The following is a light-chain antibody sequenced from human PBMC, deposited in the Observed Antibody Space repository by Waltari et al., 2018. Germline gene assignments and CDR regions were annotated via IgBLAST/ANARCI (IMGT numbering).Light chain of an antibody. CDR1: QSLTKRY. Sequence: IVLTQSPGTLSLSPGERATLSCRASQSLTKRYLAWYQQKPGQAPRLLIYGASSRAAGIPDRFSGSGSGTDFTLTISRLERDDFAVYYCQQYGSSIIYTFSQGTKLEIK. V-gene: IGKV3-20*01. CDR3: QQYGSSIIYT. CDR2: GAS. J-gene: IGKJ2*01.